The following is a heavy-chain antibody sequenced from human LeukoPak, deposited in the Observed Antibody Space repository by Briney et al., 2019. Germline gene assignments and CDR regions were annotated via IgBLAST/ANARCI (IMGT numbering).Heavy chain of an antibody. D-gene: IGHD6-6*01. V-gene: IGHV4-59*12. CDR2: IYYSGST. CDR1: GGSISSYY. J-gene: IGHJ5*02. CDR3: ARRSKQLVHFYNWFDP. Sequence: PSETLSLTCTVSGGSISSYYWSWIRQPPGKGLEWIGYIYYSGSTNYNPSLKSRVTISVDTSKNQFSLKLSSVTAADTAVYYCARRSKQLVHFYNWFDPWGQGTLVTVSS.